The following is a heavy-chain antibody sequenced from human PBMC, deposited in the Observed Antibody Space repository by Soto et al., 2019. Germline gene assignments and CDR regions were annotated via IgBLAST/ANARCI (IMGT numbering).Heavy chain of an antibody. V-gene: IGHV4-34*01. CDR1: GGSFSGYY. J-gene: IGHJ6*02. D-gene: IGHD3-10*01. CDR2: INHSGST. CDR3: ARVSGIYYYGMDV. Sequence: QVQLQQWGAGLLKPSETLSLTCAVYGGSFSGYYWSWIRQPPGKGLEWLGEINHSGSTNYNPSLKRRVTISVDTSKNQFSLKLSSVTAADTAVYYCARVSGIYYYGMDVWGQGTTVTVSS.